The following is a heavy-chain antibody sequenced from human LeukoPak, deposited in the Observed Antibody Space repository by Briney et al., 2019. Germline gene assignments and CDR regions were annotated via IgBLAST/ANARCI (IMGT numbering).Heavy chain of an antibody. CDR2: IYSGGST. J-gene: IGHJ4*02. V-gene: IGHV3-66*01. Sequence: GGSLRLSCAASGFTVSSNYMSWVRQAPGKGLEWVSVIYSGGSTYYADSVKGRFTISRDNSKNTLYLQMNSLRAEDTAVYYCARGLTGNTTFDYWGQGTLVTVSS. D-gene: IGHD7-27*01. CDR1: GFTVSSNY. CDR3: ARGLTGNTTFDY.